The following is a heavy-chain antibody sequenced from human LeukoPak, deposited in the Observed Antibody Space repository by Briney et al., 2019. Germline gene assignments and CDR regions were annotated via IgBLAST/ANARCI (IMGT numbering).Heavy chain of an antibody. Sequence: KPGGSLRLSCAASGFTFSYFSMNWVRRAPGKGLEWVSSITSSSSYIYYADSMKGRFTISRDNSKNTLYLQMNSLRAEDTAVYYCAKGRLLSSGWSAEYFQHWGQGTLVTVSS. V-gene: IGHV3-21*04. D-gene: IGHD6-19*01. CDR2: ITSSSSYI. CDR3: AKGRLLSSGWSAEYFQH. CDR1: GFTFSYFS. J-gene: IGHJ1*01.